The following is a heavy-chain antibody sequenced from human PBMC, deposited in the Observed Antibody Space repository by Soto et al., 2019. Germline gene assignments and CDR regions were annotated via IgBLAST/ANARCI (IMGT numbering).Heavy chain of an antibody. D-gene: IGHD6-13*01. CDR1: GYSFTSYW. CDR3: ARHLYSSSDY. J-gene: IGHJ4*02. V-gene: IGHV5-10-1*01. CDR2: IDPSDSYT. Sequence: HGESLKISCKGSGYSFTSYWISWVRQMPGKGLEWMGRIDPSDSYTNYSPSFQGHVTISADKSISTAYLQWSSLKASDTAMYYCARHLYSSSDYWGQGTLVTVSS.